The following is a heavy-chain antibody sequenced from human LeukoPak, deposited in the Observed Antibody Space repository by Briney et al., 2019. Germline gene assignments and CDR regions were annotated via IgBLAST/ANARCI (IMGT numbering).Heavy chain of an antibody. CDR2: IYTSGST. D-gene: IGHD2-8*01. CDR1: GASISSYY. V-gene: IGHV4-4*07. J-gene: IGHJ4*02. CDR3: ASFGVFQYLDY. Sequence: SETLFLTCTVSGASISSYYWSWIRQPAGKGLEWIGRIYTSGSTNYNPSLKSRVTMSVDTSKNQFSLKLSSVTAADTAVYYCASFGVFQYLDYWGQGTLVTVSS.